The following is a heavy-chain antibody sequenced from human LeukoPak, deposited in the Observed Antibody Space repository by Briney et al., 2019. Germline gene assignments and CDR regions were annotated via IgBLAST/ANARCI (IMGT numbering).Heavy chain of an antibody. V-gene: IGHV1-2*02. D-gene: IGHD1-26*01. J-gene: IGHJ4*02. CDR2: INPNSGGT. CDR1: GYTFTGYY. Sequence: GASVKVSCKASGYTFTGYYMHWVRQAPGQGLEWMGWINPNSGGTNYAQKFQGRVTMTRDTSISTAYMELSRLRSDDTAVYYCARGRIVGATDYFDYWGQGTLVTVSS. CDR3: ARGRIVGATDYFDY.